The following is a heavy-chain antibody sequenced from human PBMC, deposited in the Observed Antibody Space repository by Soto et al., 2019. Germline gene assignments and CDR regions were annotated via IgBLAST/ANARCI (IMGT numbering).Heavy chain of an antibody. D-gene: IGHD3-10*01. Sequence: ASVKVSCKASGYTFTGYYMHWVRQAPGQGLEWMGWINPNSGATNYAQKFQDRVTMTRDTSISTAYMELSRLRSDDTAVYYCAREGGSGRVRYNWFDPWGQGTLVTFSS. J-gene: IGHJ5*02. V-gene: IGHV1-2*02. CDR2: INPNSGAT. CDR3: AREGGSGRVRYNWFDP. CDR1: GYTFTGYY.